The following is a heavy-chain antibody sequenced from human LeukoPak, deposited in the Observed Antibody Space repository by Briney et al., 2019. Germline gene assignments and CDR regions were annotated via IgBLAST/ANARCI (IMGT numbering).Heavy chain of an antibody. D-gene: IGHD4-11*01. V-gene: IGHV3-23*01. J-gene: IGHJ4*02. CDR2: INNSGGST. CDR3: TKVRSGSSNWALRIFDY. CDR1: GFTFSSYA. Sequence: GGSLRLSCAASGFTFSSYAMTWVRQAPGKGLEWVSVINNSGGSTYYVDSVKGRFTISRDNSKNTLYLQVNSLRAEDTGVYYCTKVRSGSSNWALRIFDYWGQGALVTVSS.